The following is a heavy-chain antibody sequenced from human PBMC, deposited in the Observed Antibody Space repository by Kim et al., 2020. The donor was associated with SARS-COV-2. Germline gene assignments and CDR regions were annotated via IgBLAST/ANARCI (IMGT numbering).Heavy chain of an antibody. D-gene: IGHD2-2*01. CDR1: GGTFRRST. J-gene: IGHJ6*02. CDR2: IIPFLGTA. V-gene: IGHV1-69*13. Sequence: SVKVSCKASGGTFRRSTVGWVRQAPGQGLEWVGEIIPFLGTANYAQKLSGRVTITADESTNTAYMELSSLRSEDTAVYYCARVGRPMECGSTSCFEFYYYYGMDVWGQGTTVTVSS. CDR3: ARVGRPMECGSTSCFEFYYYYGMDV.